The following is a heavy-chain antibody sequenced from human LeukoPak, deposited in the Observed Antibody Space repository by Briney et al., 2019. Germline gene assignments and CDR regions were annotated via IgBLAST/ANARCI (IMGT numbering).Heavy chain of an antibody. D-gene: IGHD5-12*01. CDR2: INWNSDSI. V-gene: IGHV3-9*01. J-gene: IGHJ4*02. Sequence: PGESLRLSCAVSGFTFDDYAMLWVRQVPGKGLEWASGINWNSDSIGYADSVKGRFTTSRDNAKNSLYLQMNSLRAEDTAFYYCAINGGGDSGYGNFDYWGQGTLVTVSS. CDR1: GFTFDDYA. CDR3: AINGGGDSGYGNFDY.